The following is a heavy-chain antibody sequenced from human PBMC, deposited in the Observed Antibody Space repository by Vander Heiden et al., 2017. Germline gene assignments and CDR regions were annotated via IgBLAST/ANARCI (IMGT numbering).Heavy chain of an antibody. CDR1: GFIFNKYA. D-gene: IGHD2-15*01. CDR2: ISASRDAT. Sequence: EVQLWESGGGLVRPVGSLRLACVASGFIFNKYAMNWVRRAARKWLKSPTYISASRDATYTEDAVKGCFPTCRENAKPLLYMKMKRLRAEDRAVYCCAKLRAVADAFDVWGDGRTVTV. J-gene: IGHJ3*01. CDR3: AKLRAVADAFDV. V-gene: IGHV3-23*01.